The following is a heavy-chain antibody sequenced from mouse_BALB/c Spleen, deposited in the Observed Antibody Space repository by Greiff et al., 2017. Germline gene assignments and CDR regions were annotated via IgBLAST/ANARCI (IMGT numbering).Heavy chain of an antibody. CDR3: TRVGTLYAMDY. CDR1: GFTFSSYT. V-gene: IGHV5-6-4*01. D-gene: IGHD1-1*02. CDR2: ISSGGSYT. Sequence: EVQLVESGGGLVKPGGSLKLSCAASGFTFSSYTMSWVRQTPEKRLEWVATISSGGSYTYYPDSVKGRFTISRDNAKNTLYLQMSSLKSEDTAMYYCTRVGTLYAMDYWGQGTSVTVSS. J-gene: IGHJ4*01.